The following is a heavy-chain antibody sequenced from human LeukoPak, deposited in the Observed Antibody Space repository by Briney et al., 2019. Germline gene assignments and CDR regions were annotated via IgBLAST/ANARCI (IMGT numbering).Heavy chain of an antibody. Sequence: SETLSLTCAVYGGSFSGYYWSWIRQSPGKGLEWIGEINHSGSTNYNPSLKSRVTISVDASKNQFSLKLNSVTAADTAVYFCARGELQYSSGRFAVMVLDYWGRGTPVTVSS. CDR2: INHSGST. CDR1: GGSFSGYY. CDR3: ARGELQYSSGRFAVMVLDY. D-gene: IGHD6-19*01. J-gene: IGHJ4*02. V-gene: IGHV4-34*01.